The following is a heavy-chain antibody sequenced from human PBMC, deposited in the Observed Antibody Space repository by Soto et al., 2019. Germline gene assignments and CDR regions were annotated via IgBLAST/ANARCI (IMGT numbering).Heavy chain of an antibody. CDR1: GSTLSSDA. CDR3: ARDVSYDTCGHWVGDSALDI. D-gene: IGHD3-22*01. J-gene: IGHJ3*02. Sequence: QVHLVQSGVEVQKPGAAVRVSCRTSGSTLSSDAYSWVRQAPGQGFEWMGGISVNNDYTEYPQKFKGRVSMTTEKPRATVYMVRRSLRSDETAVYYFARDVSYDTCGHWVGDSALDIWGQGTMVIVSS. CDR2: ISVNNDYT. V-gene: IGHV1-18*01.